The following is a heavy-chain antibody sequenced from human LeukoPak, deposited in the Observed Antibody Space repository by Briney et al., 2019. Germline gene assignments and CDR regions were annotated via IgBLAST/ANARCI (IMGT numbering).Heavy chain of an antibody. J-gene: IGHJ4*02. CDR3: ANGRSMG. V-gene: IGHV3-23*01. CDR1: GFTFTSYD. Sequence: GGSLRLSCAASGFTFTSYDMSWVRQPPGKGLEWVSTISPSGASTYYADSVKGRFTISRDNSKNTVYLQLNTLRAEDTAVYYCANGRSMGWGQGTLVTVSS. CDR2: ISPSGAST. D-gene: IGHD1-26*01.